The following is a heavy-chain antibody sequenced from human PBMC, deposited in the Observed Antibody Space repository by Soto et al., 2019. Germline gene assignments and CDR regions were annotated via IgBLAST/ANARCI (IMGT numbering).Heavy chain of an antibody. CDR3: ARDRPVLRYFDSRPSFDY. J-gene: IGHJ4*02. Sequence: QVQLVQSGAEVKKPGASVKVSCKASGYTFTSYGISWVRQAPGQGLEWMGWISAYNGNTNYAQKLQGRVTMTTDTSTSTAYMELRSLRSDDTAVYYCARDRPVLRYFDSRPSFDYWGQGILVTVSS. V-gene: IGHV1-18*01. CDR2: ISAYNGNT. CDR1: GYTFTSYG. D-gene: IGHD3-9*01.